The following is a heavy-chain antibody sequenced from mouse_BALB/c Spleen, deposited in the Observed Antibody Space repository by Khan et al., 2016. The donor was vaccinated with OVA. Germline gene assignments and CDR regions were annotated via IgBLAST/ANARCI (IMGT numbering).Heavy chain of an antibody. CDR3: ARPYRYDGRAWFAY. J-gene: IGHJ3*01. CDR2: INPDSSTI. Sequence: EVQLQESGGGLVQPGGSLKLSCAASGFDFSRYWMSWVRQAPGKGLEWIGEINPDSSTINYTPSLKDKFIISRDNANNMLYLQMSKVRSVDTALYYCARPYRYDGRAWFAYWGQGTLVTVSA. CDR1: GFDFSRYW. V-gene: IGHV4-1*02. D-gene: IGHD2-14*01.